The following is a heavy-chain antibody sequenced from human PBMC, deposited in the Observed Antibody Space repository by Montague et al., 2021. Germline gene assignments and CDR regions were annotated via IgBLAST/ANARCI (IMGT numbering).Heavy chain of an antibody. D-gene: IGHD5-18*01. CDR1: GGSISSFY. Sequence: SETLSLTCTVSGGSISSFYWCWIRHPPEKGLELIAYIYYSGSAGATTNHNLILKSRVTISVDSSKNQLSLHLTSVTIADTAGYYCARGRGNSHVPFDSWGQGTLVSVSS. J-gene: IGHJ4*02. V-gene: IGHV4-59*13. CDR2: IYYSGSAGATT. CDR3: ARGRGNSHVPFDS.